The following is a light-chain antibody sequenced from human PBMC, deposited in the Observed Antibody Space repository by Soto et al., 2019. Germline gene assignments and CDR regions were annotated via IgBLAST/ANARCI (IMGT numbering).Light chain of an antibody. V-gene: IGKV1-39*01. CDR1: KSISSY. CDR3: QQSNSSPYT. J-gene: IGKJ2*01. CDR2: GAY. Sequence: DIRMTQSPSSLSASVGDRVNITCRASKSISSYFNWYQHKPGTAPKLVIYGAYRLQSGVPSRFTGSGSRTDFTLTITNLQPEDSAIYFCQQSNSSPYTFGQGTRLEIK.